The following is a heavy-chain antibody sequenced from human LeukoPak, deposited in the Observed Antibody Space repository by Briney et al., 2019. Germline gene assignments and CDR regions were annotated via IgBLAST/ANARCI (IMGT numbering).Heavy chain of an antibody. D-gene: IGHD3-22*01. CDR2: IYTGGNT. CDR1: GFTVYSNY. J-gene: IGHJ4*02. Sequence: GGSLRLSCAASGFTVYSNYLSWVRQAPGKGLEWVSTIYTGGNTYYAASVKGRFTISRDFSKNTVFLHMNSLRAEDTAMYYCARGDDSGYYDYFDYWGQGALVTVSS. CDR3: ARGDDSGYYDYFDY. V-gene: IGHV3-53*01.